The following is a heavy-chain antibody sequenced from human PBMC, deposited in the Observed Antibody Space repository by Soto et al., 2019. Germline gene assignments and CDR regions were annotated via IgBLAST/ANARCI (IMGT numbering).Heavy chain of an antibody. CDR2: IKRDGSEK. V-gene: IGHV3-7*01. J-gene: IGHJ3*02. CDR1: GFTFSSWW. CDR3: ARDRGDYWKLRGPFDI. Sequence: EAQLVESGGGWVQPGGSLRLSCAASGFTFSSWWMNWVGQAPGKGLEWVANIKRDGSEKSYLDSVKGRFTISRDNPNNLVYLQMNSLRVEDTAIYYCARDRGDYWKLRGPFDIWGQGTVVTVSS. D-gene: IGHD3-3*01.